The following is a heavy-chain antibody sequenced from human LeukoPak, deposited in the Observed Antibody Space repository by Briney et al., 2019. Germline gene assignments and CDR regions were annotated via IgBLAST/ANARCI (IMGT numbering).Heavy chain of an antibody. Sequence: PSETLSLTCTVSGGSISSYYWSWIRQPPGKGLEWVAGISDSGGSTNYADSVKGRFTISRDNPKNTLYLQMNSLRAEDTAVYFCAKRGVVIRVILVGFHKEAYYFDSWGQGALVTVSS. CDR3: AKRGVVIRVILVGFHKEAYYFDS. J-gene: IGHJ4*02. CDR1: GGSISSYY. V-gene: IGHV3-23*01. D-gene: IGHD3-22*01. CDR2: ISDSGGST.